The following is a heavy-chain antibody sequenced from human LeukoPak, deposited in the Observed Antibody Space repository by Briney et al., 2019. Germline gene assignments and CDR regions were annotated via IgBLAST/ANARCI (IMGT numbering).Heavy chain of an antibody. J-gene: IGHJ4*02. D-gene: IGHD6-19*01. CDR3: ARVGSGWGSSPPYYFDY. V-gene: IGHV1-18*01. CDR1: GYTFTSYG. Sequence: GASVKVSCKASGYTFTSYGISWVRQAPGQGLEWMGWISAYNGNTNYAQKLQGRVTMTTDTSTSTAYMELRSLRSDDTAVYYCARVGSGWGSSPPYYFDYWGQGTLVTVSS. CDR2: ISAYNGNT.